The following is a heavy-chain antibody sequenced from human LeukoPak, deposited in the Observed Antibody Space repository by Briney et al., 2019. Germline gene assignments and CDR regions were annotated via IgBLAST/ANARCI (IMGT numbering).Heavy chain of an antibody. CDR2: IHQNGRT. V-gene: IGHV4-38-2*02. Sequence: PSETLSLTCTVSGYSISSGYYWGWIRQPPGKGLEWIGSIHQNGRTYYNPPLKSRVTISVDTSKNQFSLRLSSVTAADTAMYYCARDGAAAGPYYYYMDAWGKGTTVIVSS. CDR3: ARDGAAAGPYYYYMDA. CDR1: GYSISSGYY. J-gene: IGHJ6*03. D-gene: IGHD6-13*01.